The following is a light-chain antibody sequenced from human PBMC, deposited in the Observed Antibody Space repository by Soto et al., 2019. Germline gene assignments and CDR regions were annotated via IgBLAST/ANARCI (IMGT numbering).Light chain of an antibody. Sequence: QSVLTQPPSVSGAPGQRITISCTGSSSNIGSRYEVQWYQQLPGTAPKLLIYGSNERPLGVPDRFSGSKSGTSASLAISRLQSEDEAHYYCAVWDDGLDAWMFGGGTKVTVL. CDR2: GSN. J-gene: IGLJ3*02. V-gene: IGLV1-40*01. CDR3: AVWDDGLDAWM. CDR1: SSNIGSRYE.